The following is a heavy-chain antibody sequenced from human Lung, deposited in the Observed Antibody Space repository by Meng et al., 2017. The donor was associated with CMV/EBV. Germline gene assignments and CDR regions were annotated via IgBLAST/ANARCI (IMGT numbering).Heavy chain of an antibody. Sequence: GESLKISCTASRFNFNTYAMHWVRQAPGKGLEWVALISYDGNNGHYADSMKGRFTISRDNAKNTLYLEMNSLRAEDTAVYYCARDHRAGRWLQLGDYDYWXQGTLVTVSS. J-gene: IGHJ4*02. D-gene: IGHD5-24*01. CDR3: ARDHRAGRWLQLGDYDY. V-gene: IGHV3-30*03. CDR1: RFNFNTYA. CDR2: ISYDGNNG.